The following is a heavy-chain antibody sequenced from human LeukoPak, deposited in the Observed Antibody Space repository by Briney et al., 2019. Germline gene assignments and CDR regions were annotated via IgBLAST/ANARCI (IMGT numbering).Heavy chain of an antibody. D-gene: IGHD6-13*01. CDR1: GFTFSSYG. J-gene: IGHJ4*02. CDR3: ARDSSSWYYFDY. Sequence: TGGSLRLSCAASGFTFSSYGMHWVRQAPGKGLEWVAVISYDGSNKYYADSVKGRFTISRDNSKNTLYLQMNSLRAEDTAVYYCARDSSSWYYFDYWGQGTLVTVSS. CDR2: ISYDGSNK. V-gene: IGHV3-30*03.